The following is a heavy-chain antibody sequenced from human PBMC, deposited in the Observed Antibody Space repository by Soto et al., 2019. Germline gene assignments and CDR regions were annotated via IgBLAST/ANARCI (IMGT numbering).Heavy chain of an antibody. CDR1: GFSLSTSGLG. D-gene: IGHD6-19*01. V-gene: IGHV2-5*01. CDR3: AHRPSGWYLFDY. Sequence: QITLKESGPTLVRPTQTLTLTCTFSGFSLSTSGLGVGWIRQPPGKALEWLALIYWNDDKRYSPSLKARLTITTDTSKNRVALTMTNMDPLDTATYYCAHRPSGWYLFDYWGQGTLVTVAS. CDR2: IYWNDDK. J-gene: IGHJ4*02.